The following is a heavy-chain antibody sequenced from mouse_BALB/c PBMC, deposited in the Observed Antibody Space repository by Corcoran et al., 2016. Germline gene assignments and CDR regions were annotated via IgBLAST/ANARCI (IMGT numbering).Heavy chain of an antibody. D-gene: IGHD2-12*01. V-gene: IGHV1-85*01. Sequence: VQLQHSGAELVKPGASVKLSCKASGYTFTSYDINWVRQRPEQGLEWIGWIFPGDGSTKYNEKFKGKATLTTNKSSSTAYMQLSRLTSEDSAIYFCARLDDEDYFDYWGQGTTLTVSS. J-gene: IGHJ2*01. CDR2: IFPGDGST. CDR1: GYTFTSYD. CDR3: ARLDDEDYFDY.